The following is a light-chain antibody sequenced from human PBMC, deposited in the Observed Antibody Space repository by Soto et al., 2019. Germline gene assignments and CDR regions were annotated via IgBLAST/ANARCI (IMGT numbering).Light chain of an antibody. V-gene: IGKV4-1*01. Sequence: DIVMTQSPDSLAVSLGERATIHCKSSKSILYIYNNKNNLAWYQQRPGQPPQXFVYGASTRKSGVPDRFSCSGAGTEFTLTISSLQSEDFEVDYCQQYNNWTRTFGQGTKVDIK. CDR1: KSILYIYNNKNN. CDR2: GAS. CDR3: QQYNNWTRT. J-gene: IGKJ1*01.